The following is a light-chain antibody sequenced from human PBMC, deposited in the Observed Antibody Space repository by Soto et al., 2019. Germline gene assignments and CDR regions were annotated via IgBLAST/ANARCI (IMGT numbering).Light chain of an antibody. V-gene: IGKV2-28*01. CDR1: QSLLHSNGYNY. Sequence: DIVMTQSPLSLPVTPGEPASISCRSSQSLLHSNGYNYLDWYLQKPGQSPQLLIYLGSNRAAGVPDRFSCSGSGTDFTLKISRVEAEDVGVYYCMKALQTPWTFGQGTKVEIK. J-gene: IGKJ1*01. CDR3: MKALQTPWT. CDR2: LGS.